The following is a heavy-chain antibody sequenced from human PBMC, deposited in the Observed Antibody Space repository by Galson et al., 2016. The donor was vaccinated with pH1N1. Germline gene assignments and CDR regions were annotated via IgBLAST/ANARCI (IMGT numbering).Heavy chain of an antibody. CDR1: GFTVSSNY. CDR3: VRELEYGRLWYDY. J-gene: IGHJ4*02. Sequence: SLRLSCVASGFTVSSNYMSWVRQAPGKGLEWVSLIYSGGSTYYADAVKGRFTISRDSSKNTLYFQMNSPRAEDTAVYYCVRELEYGRLWYDYWGQGTLVTVSS. D-gene: IGHD1-1*01. V-gene: IGHV3-53*01. CDR2: IYSGGST.